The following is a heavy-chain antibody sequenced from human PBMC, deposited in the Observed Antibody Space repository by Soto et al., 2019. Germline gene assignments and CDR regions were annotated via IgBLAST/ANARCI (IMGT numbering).Heavy chain of an antibody. V-gene: IGHV3-48*03. CDR2: ISSSGSTI. Sequence: PGGSLRLSCAASGFTFSSYEMNWVRQAPGKGLEWVSYISSSGSTIYYADSVKGRFTISRDNAKNSLYLQTNSLRAEDMAVYYCARNNGDYEVYWGQGTLVTVSS. D-gene: IGHD4-17*01. J-gene: IGHJ4*02. CDR3: ARNNGDYEVY. CDR1: GFTFSSYE.